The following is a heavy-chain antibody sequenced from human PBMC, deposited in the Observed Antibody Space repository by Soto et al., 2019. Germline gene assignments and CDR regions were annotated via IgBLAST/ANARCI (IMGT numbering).Heavy chain of an antibody. J-gene: IGHJ5*02. Sequence: ASVKVSCKASGGTFSSYTISWVRQAPGQGLEWMGRIIPILGIANYAQKFQGRVTITADKSTSTAYMELSSLRSEDTAVYYCASSPPQGWFDPWGQGTLVTVSS. CDR2: IIPILGIA. CDR3: ASSPPQGWFDP. V-gene: IGHV1-69*02. CDR1: GGTFSSYT.